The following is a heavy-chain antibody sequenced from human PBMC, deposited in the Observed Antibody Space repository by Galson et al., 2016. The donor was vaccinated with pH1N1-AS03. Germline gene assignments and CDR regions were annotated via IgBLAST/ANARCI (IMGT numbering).Heavy chain of an antibody. J-gene: IGHJ4*02. CDR3: ASDSGVFCSRITCFVWLDY. D-gene: IGHD2-2*01. CDR2: ISYDGNNK. V-gene: IGHV3-30-3*01. CDR1: GFIFSNYR. Sequence: SLRLSCAASGFIFSNYRIHWVRQAPGRGLEWVALISYDGNNKYYADSVKGRFTVSRDNSNKVLWLQMDSLRIEDMAVYYCASDSGVFCSRITCFVWLDYWGKGALVAVSS.